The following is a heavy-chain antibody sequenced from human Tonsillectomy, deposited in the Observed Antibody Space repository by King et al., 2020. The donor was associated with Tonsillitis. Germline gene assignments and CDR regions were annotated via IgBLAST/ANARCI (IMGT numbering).Heavy chain of an antibody. CDR1: GYSFTSYW. CDR2: IYPGDSDT. D-gene: IGHD3-22*01. CDR3: ARPLAFSSGYYNGFDI. Sequence: QLVQSVAEVKKPGESLKISCKGSGYSFTSYWIGWVRQMPGKGLEWMGIIYPGDSDTRYSPPFQGQVTISADKSISTAYLQWSSLKASVTAMYYCARPLAFSSGYYNGFDIWGQGTMVTVSS. V-gene: IGHV5-51*01. J-gene: IGHJ3*02.